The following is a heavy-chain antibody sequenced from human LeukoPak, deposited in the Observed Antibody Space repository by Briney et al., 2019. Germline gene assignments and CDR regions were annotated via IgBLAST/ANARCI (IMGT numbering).Heavy chain of an antibody. V-gene: IGHV3-53*01. J-gene: IGHJ3*02. CDR3: ARDRRIVGATDAFDI. D-gene: IGHD1-26*01. Sequence: GGSLRLSCAASGFTVSSNYMSWVRQAPGKGLEWVSVIYSGGSTYYADSVKGRFTISRDNSKNTLYLQMNSLRAVDTAVYYCARDRRIVGATDAFDIWGQGTMVTVSS. CDR2: IYSGGST. CDR1: GFTVSSNY.